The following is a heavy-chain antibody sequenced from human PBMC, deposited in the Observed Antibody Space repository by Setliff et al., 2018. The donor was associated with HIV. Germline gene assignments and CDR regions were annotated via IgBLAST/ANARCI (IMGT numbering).Heavy chain of an antibody. D-gene: IGHD3-16*01. CDR3: ARDGGGPGDYYYYYMDV. V-gene: IGHV1-2*02. CDR2: INPKSGGP. J-gene: IGHJ6*03. Sequence: GASVKVSCKASGYTFTDYYMHWVRQAPGQGLEWMGWINPKSGGPNSALTFQGRVTMTRDTSISTAYMELSRLRSDDTAVYYCARDGGGPGDYYYYYMDVWSQRDHGHRLL. CDR1: GYTFTDYY.